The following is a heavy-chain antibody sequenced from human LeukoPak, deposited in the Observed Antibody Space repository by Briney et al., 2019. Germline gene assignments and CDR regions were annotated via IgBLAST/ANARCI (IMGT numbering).Heavy chain of an antibody. Sequence: SETLSLTCTVSGGSSSSYYWSWIRQPAGKGLEWIGRIYTSGSTDYNPSLKSRVTMSEDTSKNQFSLMLSSVTAADTAVYYCAREAPAGYARYYYYMDVWGKGTTVTVSS. CDR3: AREAPAGYARYYYYMDV. J-gene: IGHJ6*03. D-gene: IGHD5-18*01. V-gene: IGHV4-4*07. CDR1: GGSSSSYY. CDR2: IYTSGST.